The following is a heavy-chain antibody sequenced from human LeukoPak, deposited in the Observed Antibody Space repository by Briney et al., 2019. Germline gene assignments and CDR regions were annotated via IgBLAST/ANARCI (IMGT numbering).Heavy chain of an antibody. J-gene: IGHJ4*02. CDR2: IWYDGSHQ. Sequence: GGSLRLSCAASGFPFSGSGMHWVRQAPGKGLEWVAVIWYDGSHQYYADSVKGRFTISRDNSKNTLDLQMNSLRVEDTAVYFCAKDKDTPATAQPQRGYFESWGQGALVTVSS. D-gene: IGHD2-15*01. CDR1: GFPFSGSG. CDR3: AKDKDTPATAQPQRGYFES. V-gene: IGHV3-33*06.